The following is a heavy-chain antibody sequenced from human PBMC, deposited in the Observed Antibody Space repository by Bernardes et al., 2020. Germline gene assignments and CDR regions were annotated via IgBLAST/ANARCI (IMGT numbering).Heavy chain of an antibody. V-gene: IGHV4-31*03. CDR1: GASITTAGYY. D-gene: IGHD6-13*01. Sequence: SETLSLTCIVSGASITTAGYYWTWVRQHPGKGLEWIGDIDYIGNTHYKPSLKSRLTIEVDTSKNQFSLKLKSVTVADTAVYYCAREDRGSFWAHLDYWGQGRLVSVSS. CDR2: IDYIGNT. CDR3: AREDRGSFWAHLDY. J-gene: IGHJ4*02.